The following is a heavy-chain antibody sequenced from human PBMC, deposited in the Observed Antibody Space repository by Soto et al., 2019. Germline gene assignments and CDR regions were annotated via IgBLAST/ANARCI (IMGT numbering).Heavy chain of an antibody. CDR3: TSGHFDFWSGYGVGYDMDV. J-gene: IGHJ6*02. V-gene: IGHV3-49*04. D-gene: IGHD3-3*01. Sequence: PGGSLRLSCRVSGITFGDYAMTWVRQAPGKGPEWVGFIRSTAYGGTTEYAASVKGRFTISRDDSKGIAYLQMNSLKTEDTAVYYCTSGHFDFWSGYGVGYDMDVWGQGTTVTVSS. CDR2: IRSTAYGGTT. CDR1: GITFGDYA.